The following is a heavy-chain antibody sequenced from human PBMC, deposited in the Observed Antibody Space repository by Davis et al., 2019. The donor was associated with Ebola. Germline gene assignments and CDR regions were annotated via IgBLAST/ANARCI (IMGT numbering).Heavy chain of an antibody. CDR1: GGSISSYY. J-gene: IGHJ5*02. Sequence: MPSETLSLTCTVSGGSISSYYWSWIRQPPGKGLEWIGYIYYSGSTNYNPSLKGRVTISVDTSKNQFSLKLSSVTAADTAVYYCARLGIAAADAFFAPWGQGTLVTVSS. D-gene: IGHD6-13*01. CDR3: ARLGIAAADAFFAP. CDR2: IYYSGST. V-gene: IGHV4-59*08.